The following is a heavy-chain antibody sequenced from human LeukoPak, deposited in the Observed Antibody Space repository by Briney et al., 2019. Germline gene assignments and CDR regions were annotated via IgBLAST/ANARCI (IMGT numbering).Heavy chain of an antibody. CDR3: ARASRFLEWLRHHRYFDY. J-gene: IGHJ4*02. Sequence: MSSETLSLTCTVSGGFISSYYWSWIRQPPGKGLEWIGEINHSGSTNYNPSLKSRVTISVDTSKNQFSLKLSSVTAADTAVYYCARASRFLEWLRHHRYFDYWGQGTLVTVSS. D-gene: IGHD3-3*01. V-gene: IGHV4-34*01. CDR1: GGFISSYY. CDR2: INHSGST.